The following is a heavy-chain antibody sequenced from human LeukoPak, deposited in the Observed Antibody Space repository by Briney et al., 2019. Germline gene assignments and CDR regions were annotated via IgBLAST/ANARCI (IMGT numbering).Heavy chain of an antibody. CDR2: IKEDGTEK. CDR3: ARGRWSGY. V-gene: IGHV3-7*01. J-gene: IGHJ4*02. D-gene: IGHD3-3*01. Sequence: GGSLRLSCAASGFTFSAYWMTWVRLAPGKGLEWVANIKEDGTEKNYVDSVKGRFTISRDNVKKSLYLEMNSLRVEDAAVYYCARGRWSGYWGQGTQVTVSS. CDR1: GFTFSAYW.